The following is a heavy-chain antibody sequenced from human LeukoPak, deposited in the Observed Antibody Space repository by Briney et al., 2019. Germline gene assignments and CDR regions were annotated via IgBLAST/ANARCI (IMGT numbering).Heavy chain of an antibody. CDR2: ISYNGSNK. Sequence: GGSLRLSYAASGFTFSSYAMHWVRQAPGKGLEWVAIISYNGSNKFYADSVKGRFTISRDNSKNTLYMQMNSLRAEDTAVYYCARDPGYSSRAGLSWFDPWGQGTLVTVSS. V-gene: IGHV3-30-3*01. J-gene: IGHJ5*02. CDR3: ARDPGYSSRAGLSWFDP. CDR1: GFTFSSYA. D-gene: IGHD6-13*01.